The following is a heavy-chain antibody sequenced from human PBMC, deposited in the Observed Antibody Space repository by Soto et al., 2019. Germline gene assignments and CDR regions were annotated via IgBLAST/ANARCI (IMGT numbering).Heavy chain of an antibody. CDR3: ASGGYYYDTSGSDY. J-gene: IGHJ4*02. CDR1: GFTFNMYW. CDR2: INNDGSTT. V-gene: IGHV3-74*01. Sequence: SGGSLRLSCLASGFTFNMYWMHWVRQAPGKGLVWVSRINNDGSTTTYADSVKGRFTISRENAKNTVYLQMSSLRAEDTAVYFCASGGYYYDTSGSDYWGQGTLVTVSS. D-gene: IGHD3-22*01.